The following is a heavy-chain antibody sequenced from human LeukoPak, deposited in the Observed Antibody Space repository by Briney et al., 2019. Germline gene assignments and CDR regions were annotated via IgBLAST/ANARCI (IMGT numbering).Heavy chain of an antibody. V-gene: IGHV4-59*08. D-gene: IGHD6-13*01. CDR3: ATGRWGSSWYRGFDP. CDR1: GRSLSIYY. CDR2: IFYSGST. Sequence: SEPLSLMCTLSGRSLSIYYGRWIPHPPGKALEWIGYIFYSGSTKYNPSLKSRVTISVDTSKNQFSLKLSSVTAANTAVYYCATGRWGSSWYRGFDPWGQGTLVTVSS. J-gene: IGHJ5*02.